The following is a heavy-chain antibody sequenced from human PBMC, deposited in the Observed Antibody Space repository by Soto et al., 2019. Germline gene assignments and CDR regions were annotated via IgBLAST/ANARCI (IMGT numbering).Heavy chain of an antibody. CDR2: IHHSGSI. CDR1: GDSISSDYYH. Sequence: QVQLQQSGPGLVKPSQTLSLTCTVSGDSISSDYYHWTWIRQSPGKGLEWIGYIHHSGSILYHPSLKSRVTISVDTSKNQSSLHLTSVTAADTAVYFCARKADGGDSLDVWGQGTTVTVSS. D-gene: IGHD2-21*02. V-gene: IGHV4-30-4*08. CDR3: ARKADGGDSLDV. J-gene: IGHJ6*02.